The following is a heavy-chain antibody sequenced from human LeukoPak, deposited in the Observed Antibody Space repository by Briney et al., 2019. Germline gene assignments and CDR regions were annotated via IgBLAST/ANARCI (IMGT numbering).Heavy chain of an antibody. V-gene: IGHV1-18*01. J-gene: IGHJ4*02. CDR2: ISAYNGNT. D-gene: IGHD3-22*01. CDR1: GYTFTSYG. Sequence: GASVKVSCKAPGYTFTSYGISWVRQAPGQGLEWMGWISAYNGNTNYAQKLQGRVTMTTDTSTSTAYMELRSLRSDDTAVYYCARDRLVDYYDSSGYYPPEDWGQGTLVTVSS. CDR3: ARDRLVDYYDSSGYYPPED.